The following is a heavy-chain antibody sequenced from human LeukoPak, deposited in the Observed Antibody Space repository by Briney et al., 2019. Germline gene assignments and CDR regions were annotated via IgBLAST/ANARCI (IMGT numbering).Heavy chain of an antibody. J-gene: IGHJ4*02. V-gene: IGHV3-74*01. D-gene: IGHD6-6*01. Sequence: GGSLRLSCAASGFTFSSYWMHWVRQAPGKGLVWVSRINTDGSSTSYADSVKGRFTISRDNAKNTLYLQMNSLRAEDTAVYYCAKVRGGSIAARRTIIDYWGQGTLVTVSS. CDR3: AKVRGGSIAARRTIIDY. CDR1: GFTFSSYW. CDR2: INTDGSST.